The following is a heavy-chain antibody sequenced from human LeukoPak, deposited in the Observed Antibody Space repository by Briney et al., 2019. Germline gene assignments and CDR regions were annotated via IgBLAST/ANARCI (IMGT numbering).Heavy chain of an antibody. CDR3: ARVSRSGWSTLDYYYYGMDV. J-gene: IGHJ6*02. CDR1: GYTFTSYG. CDR2: ISAYNGNT. Sequence: ASVTVSCTASGYTFTSYGISWVRQAPGQGLEWMGWISAYNGNTNYAQKLQGRVTMTTDTSTSTAYMELRSLRSDDTAVYYCARVSRSGWSTLDYYYYGMDVWGQGTTVTVSS. V-gene: IGHV1-18*01. D-gene: IGHD6-19*01.